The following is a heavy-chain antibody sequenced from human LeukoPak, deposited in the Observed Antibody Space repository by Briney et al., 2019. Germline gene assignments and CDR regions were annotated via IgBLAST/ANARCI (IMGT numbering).Heavy chain of an antibody. CDR2: ISGSGDTP. CDR3: AKESGYSAYNSLEA. J-gene: IGHJ5*02. D-gene: IGHD5-12*01. Sequence: GGSLRLSCIASGFTFSNYWMSWVRQAPGKGLEWVSSISGSGDTPWYADSVKGRFYISRDNSKNTLYLQMNNLRVEDTALYYCAKESGYSAYNSLEAWGQGTPVTVSS. CDR1: GFTFSNYW. V-gene: IGHV3-23*01.